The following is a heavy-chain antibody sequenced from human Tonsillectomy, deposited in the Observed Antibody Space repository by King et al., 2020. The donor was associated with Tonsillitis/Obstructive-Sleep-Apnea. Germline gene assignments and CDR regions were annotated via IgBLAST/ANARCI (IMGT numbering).Heavy chain of an antibody. V-gene: IGHV1-69*01. D-gene: IGHD2-2*01. Sequence: QLVQSGAEVKKPGSSVKVSCKASGGTFSSYAISWVRQAPGQGLEWMGGIIPIFGTANYAQKFQGRVTITADESTSTAYMELSSLRSEDTAVYYFARGVLIVVVPAAMPFWFDPWGQGTLVTVSS. CDR3: ARGVLIVVVPAAMPFWFDP. J-gene: IGHJ5*02. CDR1: GGTFSSYA. CDR2: IIPIFGTA.